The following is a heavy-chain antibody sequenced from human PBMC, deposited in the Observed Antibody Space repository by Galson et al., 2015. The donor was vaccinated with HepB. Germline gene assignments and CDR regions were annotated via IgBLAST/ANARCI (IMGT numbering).Heavy chain of an antibody. J-gene: IGHJ5*02. Sequence: SLRLSCAASGFTFSSYGMHWVRQAPGKGLEWVAFIRYDGSNKYYADSVKGRFTISRDNSKNTLYLQMNSLRAEDTAVYYCAVGGRRDGYNYDATWGQGTLVTVSS. CDR3: AVGGRRDGYNYDAT. V-gene: IGHV3-30*02. D-gene: IGHD5-24*01. CDR2: IRYDGSNK. CDR1: GFTFSSYG.